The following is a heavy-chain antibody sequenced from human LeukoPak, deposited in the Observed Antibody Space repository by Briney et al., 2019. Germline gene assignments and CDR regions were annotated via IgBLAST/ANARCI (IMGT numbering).Heavy chain of an antibody. CDR1: GFTFSNFA. V-gene: IGHV3-23*01. CDR3: ARMQRRTNWFDP. CDR2: ISGSGGTT. J-gene: IGHJ5*02. Sequence: PGGSLRLSCAASGFTFSNFAMSWVRQAPGKGLEWVSGISGSGGTTYDADSVKGRFTISRDNSKNTLYLQMNSLRAEDTAVYYCARMQRRTNWFDPWGQGTLVTVSS. D-gene: IGHD6-25*01.